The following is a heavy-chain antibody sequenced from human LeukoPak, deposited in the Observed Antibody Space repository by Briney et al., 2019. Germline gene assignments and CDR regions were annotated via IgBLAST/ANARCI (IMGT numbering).Heavy chain of an antibody. D-gene: IGHD2-8*02. V-gene: IGHV1-69*05. CDR3: AREVLSYPQNFPQFDP. Sequence: GASVKVSCKASGGTFSSYAISWVRQAPGQGLEWLGGIIPIFGTANYAQKFQGRVTITTDESTSTAYMELSSLRSEDTAVYYCAREVLSYPQNFPQFDPWGQGTLVTVSS. CDR2: IIPIFGTA. J-gene: IGHJ5*02. CDR1: GGTFSSYA.